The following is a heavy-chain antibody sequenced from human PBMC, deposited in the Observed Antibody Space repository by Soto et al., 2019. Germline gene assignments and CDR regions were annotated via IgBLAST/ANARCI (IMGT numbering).Heavy chain of an antibody. D-gene: IGHD3-9*01. J-gene: IGHJ4*02. CDR1: GYSFTTYW. CDR2: IYPRDSDT. V-gene: IGHV5-51*01. CDR3: ARVDDVLTGYSWFDFDY. Sequence: EVQLVQSGAEVKKPGESLKISCKGSGYSFTTYWIAWVRQTPGKGLEWMGIIYPRDSDTRYSPSFQGQVTISADKSISMAYLQWSSLKASDTAMYYCARVDDVLTGYSWFDFDYWGQGTLVTVSS.